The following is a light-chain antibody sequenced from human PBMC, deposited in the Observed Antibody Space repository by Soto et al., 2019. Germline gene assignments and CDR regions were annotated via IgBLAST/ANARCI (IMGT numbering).Light chain of an antibody. V-gene: IGKV3-11*01. CDR1: QSVSSY. Sequence: EIVLTQSPATLSLSPGERATLSCRASQSVSSYLAWYQQKPGQAPRLLIYDASNRATGIPARFSGSGSGTDFTLTISRLEPADFAVYYCQQRSNWPPMYTFGQGTKLEIK. CDR2: DAS. CDR3: QQRSNWPPMYT. J-gene: IGKJ2*01.